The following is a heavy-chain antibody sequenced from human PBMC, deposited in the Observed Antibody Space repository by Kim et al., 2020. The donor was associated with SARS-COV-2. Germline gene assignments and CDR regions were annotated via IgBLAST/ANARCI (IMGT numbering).Heavy chain of an antibody. CDR2: IKEDGSQN. V-gene: IGHV3-7*03. J-gene: IGHJ4*01. CDR3: XTXDLLRAD. CDR1: GFTFSNFW. Sequence: GGSLRLSCAASGFTFSNFWMDWVRQAPGKGLEWVGNIKEDGSQNFYVDSVKGRFTISRDNAKNSVYLQXNSLRVXXTAIYYCXTXDLLRADWGHGTLVTV. D-gene: IGHD1-26*01.